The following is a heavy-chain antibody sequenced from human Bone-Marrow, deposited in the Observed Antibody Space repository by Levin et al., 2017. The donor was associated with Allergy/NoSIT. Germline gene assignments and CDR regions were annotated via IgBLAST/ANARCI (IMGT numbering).Heavy chain of an antibody. CDR1: GFTFSSYG. Sequence: PGESLKISCAASGFTFSSYGMHWVRQAPGKGLEWVAAISYDGSDQYYADAVRGRFSISRDNSKNTQFLQMNSLTVEDTAVYYCVAEYYDTSGFDFWGQGTLVSVSS. CDR3: VAEYYDTSGFDF. CDR2: ISYDGSDQ. D-gene: IGHD3-22*01. V-gene: IGHV3-30*03. J-gene: IGHJ4*02.